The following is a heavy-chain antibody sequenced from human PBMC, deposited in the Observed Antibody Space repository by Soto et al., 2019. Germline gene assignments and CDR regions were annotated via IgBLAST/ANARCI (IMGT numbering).Heavy chain of an antibody. CDR3: AKDQKGGNYYYYGMDV. V-gene: IGHV3-23*01. CDR2: ISGSGGNT. J-gene: IGHJ6*02. Sequence: EVQLLESGGGLVQPGGSLRLSCAASGFTFSSYAMTWVRQAPGKGLEWGSTISGSGGNTYFADSVKGRFTISRDNSKNTLHLQRSSLRAEDTAIYYCAKDQKGGNYYYYGMDVWGQGTTVTVSS. CDR1: GFTFSSYA. D-gene: IGHD1-1*01.